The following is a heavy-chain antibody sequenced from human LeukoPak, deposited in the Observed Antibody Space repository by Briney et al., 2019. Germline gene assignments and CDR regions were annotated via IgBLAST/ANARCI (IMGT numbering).Heavy chain of an antibody. CDR1: GFTFSSYE. CDR3: AKDSLGYCSSTSCKGGWFDP. J-gene: IGHJ5*02. V-gene: IGHV3-48*03. CDR2: ISSSGSTI. Sequence: GGSLRLSCAASGFTFSSYEMNWVRQAPGKGLEWVSYISSSGSTIYYADSVRGRLTISRDNAKNSLYLQMNSLRAEDTALYYCAKDSLGYCSSTSCKGGWFDPWGQGTLVTVSS. D-gene: IGHD2-2*01.